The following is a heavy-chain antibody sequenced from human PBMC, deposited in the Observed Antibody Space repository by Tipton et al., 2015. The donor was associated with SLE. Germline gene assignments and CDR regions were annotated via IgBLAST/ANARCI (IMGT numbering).Heavy chain of an antibody. CDR3: ARDLIGPMDV. D-gene: IGHD3-16*02. J-gene: IGHJ6*03. V-gene: IGHV3-21*04. CDR1: GFTFSSYS. CDR2: ISSSSSFL. Sequence: SLRLSCVASGFTFSSYSMNWVRQAPGKGLEWVSSISSSSSFLYYTDSVKGRFTISRDNAKDSLYLQMNSLRAEDTAFYYCARDLIGPMDVWGKGTTVTVSS.